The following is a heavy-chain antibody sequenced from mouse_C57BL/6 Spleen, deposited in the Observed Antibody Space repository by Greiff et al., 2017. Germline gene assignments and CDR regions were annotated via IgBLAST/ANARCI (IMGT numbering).Heavy chain of an antibody. CDR3: ARPHGNAFAY. V-gene: IGHV1-64*01. CDR1: GYTFTSYW. CDR2: IHPNSGST. J-gene: IGHJ3*01. D-gene: IGHD2-1*01. Sequence: QVQLQQPGAELVKPGASVKLSCKASGYTFTSYWMHWVKQRPGQGLEWIGMIHPNSGSTNYNEKFKSKATLTVDKSSSTAYMQLSSLTSEDSGVYNWARPHGNAFAYWGQGTLGTVAA.